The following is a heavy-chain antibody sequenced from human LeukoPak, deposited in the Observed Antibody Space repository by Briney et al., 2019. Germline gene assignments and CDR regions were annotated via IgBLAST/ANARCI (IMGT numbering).Heavy chain of an antibody. D-gene: IGHD2-15*01. V-gene: IGHV4-30-4*08. CDR2: IYYSGST. CDR1: GGSISSGDYY. J-gene: IGHJ4*02. Sequence: SETLSLTCTVSGGSISSGDYYWSWIRQPPGKGLEWIGYIYYSGSTYYNPSLKSRVTISVDTPKNQFSLKLSSVTAADTAVYYCAREHHFESYCSGGSCYGDYFDYWGQGTLVTVSS. CDR3: AREHHFESYCSGGSCYGDYFDY.